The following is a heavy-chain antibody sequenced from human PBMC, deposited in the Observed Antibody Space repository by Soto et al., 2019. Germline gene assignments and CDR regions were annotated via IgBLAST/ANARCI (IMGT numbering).Heavy chain of an antibody. Sequence: ASVKVSCKASGYTFTGYYMHWVRQAPGQGLEWMGWINANNGNTKYSQKFQGRVTITRDTSASTAYMELSSLRSEDTAVYYCASALYNWNYCLDPWGQGTLVTVSS. CDR3: ASALYNWNYCLDP. CDR2: INANNGNT. J-gene: IGHJ5*02. CDR1: GYTFTGYY. V-gene: IGHV1-3*01. D-gene: IGHD1-7*01.